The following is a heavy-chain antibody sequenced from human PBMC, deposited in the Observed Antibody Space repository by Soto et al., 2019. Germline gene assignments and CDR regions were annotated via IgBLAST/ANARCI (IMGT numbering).Heavy chain of an antibody. J-gene: IGHJ5*02. CDR2: IIPILGIA. Sequence: SVKVSCKASGGTFSSYTISWVRQAPGQGLEWMGRIIPILGIANYAQKFQGRVTITADKSTSTAYMELSSLRSEDAAVYYCARDYSAAGANWFDPWGQGTLVTVSP. CDR1: GGTFSSYT. CDR3: ARDYSAAGANWFDP. V-gene: IGHV1-69*04. D-gene: IGHD6-13*01.